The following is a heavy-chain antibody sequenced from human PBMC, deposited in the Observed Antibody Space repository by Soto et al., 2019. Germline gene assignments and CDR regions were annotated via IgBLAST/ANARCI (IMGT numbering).Heavy chain of an antibody. V-gene: IGHV1-69*01. CDR3: ARVNPNSSSWYSKAFDY. CDR2: IIPIFGTA. D-gene: IGHD6-13*01. J-gene: IGHJ4*02. Sequence: QVQLVQSGAEVKKPGSSVKVSCKASGGTFSSYAISWVRQAPGQGLEWMGGIIPIFGTANYAQKFQGRVTITADESKSTAYMELSSLRSEYTAVYYCARVNPNSSSWYSKAFDYCGQGTLVTVSS. CDR1: GGTFSSYA.